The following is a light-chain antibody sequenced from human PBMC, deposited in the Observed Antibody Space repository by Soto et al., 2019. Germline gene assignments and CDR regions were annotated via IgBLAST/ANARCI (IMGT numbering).Light chain of an antibody. V-gene: IGKV1-5*01. Sequence: DIPMTQFPSALSASVGDRVTITCRASQNVNNWLAWYQHQPGKAPQLLIYDASVLETGVPSRFSGSGSGTEFTRAISGLQSDDFATYYCQQYNTYWTFGPGTKVEVK. CDR3: QQYNTYWT. CDR2: DAS. CDR1: QNVNNW. J-gene: IGKJ1*01.